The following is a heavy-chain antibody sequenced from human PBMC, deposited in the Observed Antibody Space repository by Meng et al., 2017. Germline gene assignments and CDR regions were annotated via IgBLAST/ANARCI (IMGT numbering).Heavy chain of an antibody. CDR1: GGSISSSSYY. J-gene: IGHJ5*02. Sequence: QLQLQESGPGLVKPSETLSLTYTVSGGSISSSSYYWGWIRQPPGKGLEWIGSIYYSGSTYYNPSLKSRVTISVDTSKNQFSLKLSSVTAADTAVYYCARDFTAVVVAARWGWFDPWGQGTLVTVSS. D-gene: IGHD2-15*01. V-gene: IGHV4-39*07. CDR3: ARDFTAVVVAARWGWFDP. CDR2: IYYSGST.